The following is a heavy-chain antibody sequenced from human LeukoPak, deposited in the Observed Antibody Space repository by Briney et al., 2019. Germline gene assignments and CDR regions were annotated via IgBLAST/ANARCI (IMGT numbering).Heavy chain of an antibody. J-gene: IGHJ4*02. CDR2: VKSKTDGGTT. V-gene: IGHV3-15*01. Sequence: GSLRLSCAASGFTFSNTWMNWVRQAPGKGLEWVGHVKSKTDGGTTDYAAPVKGRFTISRDDSKNTAYLHMNSLKTEDTAVYYCTGGSGWYSPDYWGQGTLVTVSS. CDR1: GFTFSNTW. D-gene: IGHD6-19*01. CDR3: TGGSGWYSPDY.